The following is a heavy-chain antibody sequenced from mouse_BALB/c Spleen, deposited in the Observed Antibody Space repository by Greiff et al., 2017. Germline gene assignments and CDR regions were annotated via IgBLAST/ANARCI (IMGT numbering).Heavy chain of an antibody. D-gene: IGHD1-1*01. CDR3: TREGNYYGNHWYFDV. J-gene: IGHJ1*01. V-gene: IGHV1-15*01. CDR1: GYTFTDYE. Sequence: QVQLQQSGAELVRPGASVTLSCKASGYTFTDYEMHWVKQTPVHGLEWIGAIDPETGGTAYNQKFKGKATLTADKSSSTAYMELRSLTSEDSAVYYGTREGNYYGNHWYFDVWGAGTTVTVSS. CDR2: IDPETGGT.